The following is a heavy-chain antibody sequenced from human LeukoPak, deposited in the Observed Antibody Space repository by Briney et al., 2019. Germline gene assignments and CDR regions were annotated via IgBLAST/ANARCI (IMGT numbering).Heavy chain of an antibody. CDR3: ARSLVGATGAFDI. V-gene: IGHV1-69*13. CDR1: GGTFSSYA. D-gene: IGHD1-26*01. Sequence: SVKVSCKAYGGTFSSYAISWVRQAPGQGLEWMGGIIPIFGTANYAQKFQGRVTITADESTSTAYMELSSLRSEDTAVYYCARSLVGATGAFDIWGQGTMVTVSS. J-gene: IGHJ3*02. CDR2: IIPIFGTA.